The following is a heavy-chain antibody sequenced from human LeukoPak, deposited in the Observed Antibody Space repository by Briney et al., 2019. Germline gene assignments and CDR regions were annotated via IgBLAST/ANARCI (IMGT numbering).Heavy chain of an antibody. Sequence: SETLSLTCTVSGGSINSALYYWAWIRQTPEQQLEWIGSVSHDGITKYSPSLGGRVTISVDTSKNQFSLKMRSVTAADTAVYYCASPWGEFWSGHLNWFDPWGQGTLVTVSS. CDR3: ASPWGEFWSGHLNWFDP. V-gene: IGHV4-39*01. J-gene: IGHJ5*02. CDR1: GGSINSALYY. D-gene: IGHD3-3*01. CDR2: VSHDGIT.